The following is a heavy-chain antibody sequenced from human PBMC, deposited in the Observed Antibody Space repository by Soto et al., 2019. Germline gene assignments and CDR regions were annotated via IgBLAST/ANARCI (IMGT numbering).Heavy chain of an antibody. CDR1: GGTFNNYV. Sequence: QVQLVQSGAEVKKPGSSVKVSCKASGGTFNNYVVNWVRQAPGQGLEWMGGILPIFATANYAQKFQGRVTITPDKSTSTAYMELTSLRSEDTAVYYCAGRCDSTTCLGHFDYWGQGTLVTVAS. D-gene: IGHD2-2*01. V-gene: IGHV1-69*06. J-gene: IGHJ4*02. CDR3: AGRCDSTTCLGHFDY. CDR2: ILPIFATA.